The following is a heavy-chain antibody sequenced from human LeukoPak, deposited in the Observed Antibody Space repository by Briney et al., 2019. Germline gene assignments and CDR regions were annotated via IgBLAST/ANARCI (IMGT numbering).Heavy chain of an antibody. Sequence: SVKVSCKASGGTFSSYAISWVRQAPGQGLEWMGGIIPIFGTANYAQKFQGRVTITADESTSTAYMELSSLRSEDTAVYYCARYLGYCRSTSCSYYYYMDVWGKGTTVTVSS. CDR2: IIPIFGTA. CDR1: GGTFSSYA. CDR3: ARYLGYCRSTSCSYYYYMDV. V-gene: IGHV1-69*13. J-gene: IGHJ6*03. D-gene: IGHD2-2*01.